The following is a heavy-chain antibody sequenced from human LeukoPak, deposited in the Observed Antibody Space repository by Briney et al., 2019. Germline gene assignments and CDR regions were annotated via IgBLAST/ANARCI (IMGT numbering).Heavy chain of an antibody. D-gene: IGHD3-22*01. CDR3: ARHRDYYDS. V-gene: IGHV4-59*08. CDR1: GASINNNF. Sequence: PSETLSLTCTVSGASINNNFWTWIRQPPEKGLEWIGYIYSSGSANYNPSLKSRVIISGDTSKNQISLNLTSVTAADTALYFCARHRDYYDSWGHGTLVTVSS. CDR2: IYSSGSA. J-gene: IGHJ4*01.